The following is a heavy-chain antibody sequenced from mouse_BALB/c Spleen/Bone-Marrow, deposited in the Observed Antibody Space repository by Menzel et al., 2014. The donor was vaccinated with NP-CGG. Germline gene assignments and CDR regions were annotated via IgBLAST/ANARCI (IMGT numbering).Heavy chain of an antibody. Sequence: EAKLMESGPGLVKPSQSLSLTCTVTGYSITSDYAWNWIRQFPGNKLEWMGYISYSANTNYNPSLKSRISITRDTSKNQFFLQLNSVTAEDPATYYCTRGTTAGFAYWGLGTLVTVSA. J-gene: IGHJ3*01. CDR2: ISYSANT. V-gene: IGHV3-2*02. D-gene: IGHD1-2*01. CDR3: TRGTTAGFAY. CDR1: GYSITSDYA.